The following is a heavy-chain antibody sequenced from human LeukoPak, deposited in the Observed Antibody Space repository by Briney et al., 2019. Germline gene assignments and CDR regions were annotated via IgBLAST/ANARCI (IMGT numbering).Heavy chain of an antibody. V-gene: IGHV1-69-2*01. CDR3: ARGRSTRIAAANYWFDP. D-gene: IGHD6-13*01. CDR2: VDPEDGET. Sequence: ASVKISCKAFGYTFTDYYIHWVREAPGKGLEWMGRVDPEDGETTYAEKFQGRVTMTRDTSINTAYMELSSLRSEDTAVYYCARGRSTRIAAANYWFDPWGQGTLVAVSS. CDR1: GYTFTDYY. J-gene: IGHJ5*02.